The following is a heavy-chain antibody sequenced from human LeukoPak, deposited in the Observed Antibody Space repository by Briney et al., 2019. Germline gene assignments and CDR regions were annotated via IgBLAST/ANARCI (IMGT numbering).Heavy chain of an antibody. Sequence: ASVKVSCKTSGYTFSDHYIYWVRQTPKQGLEWMGFINPRTGATYYAENFQGRVTLTRDTSISTAYLELRSDDTAVYYCARVATKCQMLYPDFWGQGSLVTVSS. J-gene: IGHJ4*02. CDR2: INPRTGAT. CDR3: ARVATKCQMLYPDF. V-gene: IGHV1-2*02. CDR1: GYTFSDHY. D-gene: IGHD3-16*02.